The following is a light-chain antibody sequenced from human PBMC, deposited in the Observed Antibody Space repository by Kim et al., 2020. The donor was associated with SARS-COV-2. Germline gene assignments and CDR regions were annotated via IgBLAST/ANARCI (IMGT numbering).Light chain of an antibody. CDR2: GDN. CDR1: SGSIASNY. CDR3: QSSDSSSLTVV. J-gene: IGLJ2*01. Sequence: TVTISCTRSSGSIASNYVQWYQQRPGSAPTTVIYGDNQRPSGVPDRFSGSIDSSSNSASLTISGLRTEDEADYYCQSSDSSSLTVVFGGGTQLTVL. V-gene: IGLV6-57*03.